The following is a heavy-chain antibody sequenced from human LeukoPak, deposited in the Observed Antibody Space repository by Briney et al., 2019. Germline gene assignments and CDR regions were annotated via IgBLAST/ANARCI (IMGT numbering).Heavy chain of an antibody. CDR2: IYYSGST. CDR3: ARRFAPSRNDAFDI. D-gene: IGHD3-10*01. Sequence: SETLSLTCTVSGGSISSHYWSWIRQPPGKGLEWIGYIYYSGSTYYNPSLKSRVTISVDTSKNQFSLKLSSVTASDTAVYYCARRFAPSRNDAFDIWGQGTMVTVSS. J-gene: IGHJ3*02. V-gene: IGHV4-59*04. CDR1: GGSISSHY.